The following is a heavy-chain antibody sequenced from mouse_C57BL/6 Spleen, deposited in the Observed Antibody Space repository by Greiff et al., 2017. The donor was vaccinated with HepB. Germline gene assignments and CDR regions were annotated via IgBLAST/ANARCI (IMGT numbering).Heavy chain of an antibody. CDR1: GYAFSSSW. CDR2: IYPGDGDT. CDR3: ARGGITTTVFDY. Sequence: QVQLKQSGPELVKPGASVKISCKASGYAFSSSWMNWVKQRPGKGLEWIGRIYPGDGDTNYNGKFKGKATLTADKSSSTAYMQLSSLTSEDSAVYFCARGGITTTVFDYWGQGTTLTVSS. D-gene: IGHD1-1*01. V-gene: IGHV1-82*01. J-gene: IGHJ2*01.